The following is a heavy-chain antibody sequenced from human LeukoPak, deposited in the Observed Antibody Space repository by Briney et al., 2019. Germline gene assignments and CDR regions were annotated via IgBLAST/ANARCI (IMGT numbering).Heavy chain of an antibody. Sequence: SETLSLTCTVSGGSISSGGYYWSWIRQPPGKGLEWIGYIYHSGSTYYNPSLKSRVTISVDTSKNQFSLKLSSVTAADTAVYFCAGKFYYDRSGYEDWGQGTLVTVSS. CDR2: IYHSGST. J-gene: IGHJ4*02. D-gene: IGHD3-22*01. V-gene: IGHV4-30-2*01. CDR3: AGKFYYDRSGYED. CDR1: GGSISSGGYY.